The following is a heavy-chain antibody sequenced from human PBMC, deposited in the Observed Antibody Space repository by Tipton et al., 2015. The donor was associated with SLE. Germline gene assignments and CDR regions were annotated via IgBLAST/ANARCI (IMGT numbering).Heavy chain of an antibody. CDR3: AKGTLRYYDSSRDAFDI. J-gene: IGHJ3*02. D-gene: IGHD3-22*01. V-gene: IGHV3-33*06. CDR2: IWYDGSNK. CDR1: GFTFSSYG. Sequence: SLRLSCAASGFTFSSYGMHWVRQAPGKGLEWVAVIWYDGSNKYYADSVKGRFTISRDNSKNTLYLQMNSLRAEDTAVYYCAKGTLRYYDSSRDAFDIWGQGTMVTVSS.